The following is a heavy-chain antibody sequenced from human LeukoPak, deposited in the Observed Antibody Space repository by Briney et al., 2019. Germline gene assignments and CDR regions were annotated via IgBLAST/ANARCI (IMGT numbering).Heavy chain of an antibody. CDR1: GFTFTSYY. D-gene: IGHD3-3*01. Sequence: GGSLRLSCAASGFTFTSYYMHWVRQAPGQGLEWMGIINPSGGSTSYAQKFQGRVTMTRDTSTSTVYMELSSLRSDDTAVYYCARDLNWSGYYKDAFNIWGQGTVVTVSS. CDR3: ARDLNWSGYYKDAFNI. V-gene: IGHV1-46*01. CDR2: INPSGGST. J-gene: IGHJ3*02.